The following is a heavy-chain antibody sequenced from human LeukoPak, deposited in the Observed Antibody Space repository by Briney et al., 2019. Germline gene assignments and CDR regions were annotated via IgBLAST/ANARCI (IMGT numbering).Heavy chain of an antibody. CDR1: GGSFSGYY. V-gene: IGHV4-34*01. CDR2: ISHSGST. J-gene: IGHJ5*02. CDR3: ATLYGDYGS. D-gene: IGHD4-17*01. Sequence: SETLSLTCAVYGGSFSGYYWSWIRQPPGKGLEWIGEISHSGSTNYNPSLKSRVTISVDTSKNQFSLKLSSVTAADTAVYYCATLYGDYGSWGQGTLVTVSS.